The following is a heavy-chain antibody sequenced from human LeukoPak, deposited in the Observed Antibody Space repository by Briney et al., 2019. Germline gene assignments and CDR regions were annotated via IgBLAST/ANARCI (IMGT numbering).Heavy chain of an antibody. CDR3: ARTPSFGSVAFDI. V-gene: IGHV1-2*02. CDR1: GYTLIDFY. J-gene: IGHJ3*02. CDR2: INPNSGGR. Sequence: ASVKVSCKASGYTLIDFYIHWVRQAPGQGLEWMGWINPNSGGRNYAQKFQGRVTMTRDTSINTAYVEVSGLRYDDTAVYYCARTPSFGSVAFDIWGQGTMVTVPS. D-gene: IGHD3-10*01.